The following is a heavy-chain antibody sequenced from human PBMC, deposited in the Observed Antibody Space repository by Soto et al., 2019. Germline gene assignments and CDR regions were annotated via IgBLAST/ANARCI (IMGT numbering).Heavy chain of an antibody. V-gene: IGHV3-30*18. Sequence: GSLRLSCAASGXTFSDYSMHWVRQAPGKGLEWVAVISSDGGDKHYADSVKGRFTISRDNSKNTPNLQLNSMRAEDTAVYYCAKDFTVGAADYYFDYWGQGTLVTVSP. CDR2: ISSDGGDK. J-gene: IGHJ4*02. CDR1: GXTFSDYS. D-gene: IGHD1-26*01. CDR3: AKDFTVGAADYYFDY.